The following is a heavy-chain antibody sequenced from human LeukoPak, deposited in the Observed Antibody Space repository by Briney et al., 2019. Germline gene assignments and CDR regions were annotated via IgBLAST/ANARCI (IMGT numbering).Heavy chain of an antibody. CDR2: ISGSGGST. J-gene: IGHJ4*02. D-gene: IGHD5-18*01. V-gene: IGHV3-23*01. CDR3: AKNPLSGMIQLWSHFDY. CDR1: GFTFCSFW. Sequence: GGSLRLSCAASGFTFCSFWMSWVRPAPGKGLEWVSAISGSGGSTYYADSVKGRFTISRDNSKNTLYLQMHSLRAEDTAVYYCAKNPLSGMIQLWSHFDYWGQETLVTVSS.